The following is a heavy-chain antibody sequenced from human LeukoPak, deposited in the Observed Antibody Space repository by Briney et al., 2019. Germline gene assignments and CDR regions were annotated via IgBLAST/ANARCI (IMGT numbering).Heavy chain of an antibody. J-gene: IGHJ4*02. CDR1: GFTLSNYS. D-gene: IGHD6-19*01. V-gene: IGHV3-48*01. Sequence: GGSLRLSCAGSGFTLSNYSMNWVRRAPGKGLEWVSYISRSSSTIYYADFVKGRFTISRDNAKNSLYLQMNSLRAEDTAVYYCARDRSVADTTDYWGQGTLVTVSS. CDR2: ISRSSSTI. CDR3: ARDRSVADTTDY.